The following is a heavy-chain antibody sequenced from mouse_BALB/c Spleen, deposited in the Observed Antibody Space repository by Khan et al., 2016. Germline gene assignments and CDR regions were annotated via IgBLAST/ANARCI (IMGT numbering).Heavy chain of an antibody. CDR1: GFNIKDTY. D-gene: IGHD4-1*01. CDR3: ARGLTSFAY. V-gene: IGHV14-3*02. Sequence: EVELVESGAELVKPGASVKLSCTAAGFNIKDTYMHWVKQRPEQGLEWIGRIDPANGNTKYDPKFQGKATITADTSSNKAYLQLSILTSEDTAVFYCARGLTSFAYGGQWTLVTVSA. J-gene: IGHJ3*01. CDR2: IDPANGNT.